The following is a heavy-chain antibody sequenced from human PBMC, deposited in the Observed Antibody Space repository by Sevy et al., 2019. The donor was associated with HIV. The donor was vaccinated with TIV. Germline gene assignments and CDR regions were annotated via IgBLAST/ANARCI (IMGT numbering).Heavy chain of an antibody. D-gene: IGHD5-12*01. Sequence: GESLKISCAASGFTFSSYGMHWVRQAPGKGLEWVAFIRYDGSNKYYADSVKGRFTISRDNSKNTLYLQMNSLRAEDTAVYYCAKDGVRDGYNFADLGYWGQGTLVTVSS. CDR3: AKDGVRDGYNFADLGY. J-gene: IGHJ4*02. CDR2: IRYDGSNK. CDR1: GFTFSSYG. V-gene: IGHV3-30*02.